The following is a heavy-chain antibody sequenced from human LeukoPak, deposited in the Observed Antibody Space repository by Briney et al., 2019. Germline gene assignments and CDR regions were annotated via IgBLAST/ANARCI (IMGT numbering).Heavy chain of an antibody. V-gene: IGHV1-8*01. CDR3: ARRSIAARRSCGFVLNWLDP. CDR1: AYTFTSYD. J-gene: IGHJ5*02. Sequence: ASVKVSCKASAYTFTSYDINWVRQATGHGLEWMGWMNPNSAHTGYTKKFQGRLTMSRNTSISTAYIELSSLSSAHPAVTYCARRSIAARRSCGFVLNWLDPWGQGTLVTVSS. CDR2: MNPNSAHT. D-gene: IGHD6-6*01.